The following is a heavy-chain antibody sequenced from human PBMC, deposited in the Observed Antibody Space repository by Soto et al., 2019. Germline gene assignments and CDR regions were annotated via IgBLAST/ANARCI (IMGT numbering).Heavy chain of an antibody. CDR1: GFTFSNYA. D-gene: IGHD3-10*01. Sequence: EVQLVESGGGLVKPGGSLRLSCAASGFTFSNYAMSWVRQAPGKGLEWVSSISNSRSYIFYADSVKGRFTISRDVAKNSLYLQMNRLRAEDTALYYCAKDLYASGAYGWFDPWGQGTLVTVSS. CDR3: AKDLYASGAYGWFDP. J-gene: IGHJ5*02. CDR2: ISNSRSYI. V-gene: IGHV3-21*02.